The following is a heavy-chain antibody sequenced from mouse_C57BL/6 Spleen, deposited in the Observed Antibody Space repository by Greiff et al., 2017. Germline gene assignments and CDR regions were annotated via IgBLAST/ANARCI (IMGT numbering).Heavy chain of an antibody. J-gene: IGHJ3*01. Sequence: EVKLVESGGGLVQPKGSLKLSCAASGFSFNTYAMNWVRQAPGKGLEWVARIRSKSNNYATYYADSVKDRFTISRDDSESMLYLQMNNLKTEDTAMYYCVRESFYDYAFAYWGQGTLVTVSA. D-gene: IGHD2-4*01. CDR3: VRESFYDYAFAY. CDR1: GFSFNTYA. CDR2: IRSKSNNYAT. V-gene: IGHV10-1*01.